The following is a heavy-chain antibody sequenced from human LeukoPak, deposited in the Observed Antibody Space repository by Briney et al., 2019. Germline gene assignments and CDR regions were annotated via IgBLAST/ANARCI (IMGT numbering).Heavy chain of an antibody. J-gene: IGHJ6*02. CDR3: ARIMEYRSYGDYYYGMDV. CDR2: INHSGST. CDR1: GGSFSGYY. Sequence: PSETLSLTCEVYGGSFSGYYWNWIRQPPGKGLEWIGEINHSGSTNYNLSFKSGVSISVDTSKNHFSLKLSSLTAADTAVYYCARIMEYRSYGDYYYGMDVWGQGTTVTVSS. D-gene: IGHD5-18*01. V-gene: IGHV4-34*01.